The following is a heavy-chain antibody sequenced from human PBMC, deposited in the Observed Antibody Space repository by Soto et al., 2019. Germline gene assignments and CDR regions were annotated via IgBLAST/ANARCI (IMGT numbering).Heavy chain of an antibody. D-gene: IGHD4-17*01. V-gene: IGHV4-39*01. CDR2: IFYTGST. Sequence: PSETLSLTCTVSGGSIVSTTYCCAWIRQPPGEGLELIGTIFYTGSTYYNPSLTSRLTISVDTSKNQFSLKLSSVTATDTAVYYCATRGLNGDPFDYWGQGTLVTVSS. J-gene: IGHJ4*02. CDR3: ATRGLNGDPFDY. CDR1: GGSIVSTTYC.